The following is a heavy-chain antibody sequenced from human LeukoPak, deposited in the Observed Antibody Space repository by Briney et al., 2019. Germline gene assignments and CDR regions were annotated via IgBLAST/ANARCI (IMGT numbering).Heavy chain of an antibody. J-gene: IGHJ4*02. CDR2: INPNSGGT. V-gene: IGHV1-2*02. Sequence: GASVKVSCKASGYTFTGYYMHWVRQAPGQGLEWMGWINPNSGGTKYAQKFQGRVTMTRDTSISTAYMELRRLRSDDTAVHYCARGEAVTSFDYWGQGTLVTVSS. CDR1: GYTFTGYY. D-gene: IGHD4-17*01. CDR3: ARGEAVTSFDY.